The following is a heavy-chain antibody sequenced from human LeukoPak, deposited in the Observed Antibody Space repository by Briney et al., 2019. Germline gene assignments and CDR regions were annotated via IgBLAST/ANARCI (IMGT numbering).Heavy chain of an antibody. CDR2: IKSKTDGGTT. CDR3: TTDYPYYCSRTSCYASEYFQH. V-gene: IGHV3-15*01. CDR1: GFTFSNAW. D-gene: IGHD2-2*01. J-gene: IGHJ1*01. Sequence: GGSLRLSCAASGFTFSNAWMSWVRQAPGKGLEWVGRIKSKTDGGTTGYAAPVKGRFTISRDDSKNTLYLQMNSLKTEDTAVYYCTTDYPYYCSRTSCYASEYFQHWGQGTLVTVSS.